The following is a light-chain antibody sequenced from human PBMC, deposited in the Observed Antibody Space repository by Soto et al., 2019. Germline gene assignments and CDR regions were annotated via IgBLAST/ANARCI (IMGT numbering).Light chain of an antibody. V-gene: IGLV2-18*02. CDR1: SSDVGSHKS. CDR3: SAYIASITSHV. CDR2: EFN. Sequence: QSALTQPPSVSGSPGQSVTISCSGSSSDVGSHKSVSWYKQAPGTSPKLIIFEFNNRPSGVPDRFSESKSGNTASLTISGLQPEDEADYHCSAYIASITSHVFGTGTKVTVL. J-gene: IGLJ1*01.